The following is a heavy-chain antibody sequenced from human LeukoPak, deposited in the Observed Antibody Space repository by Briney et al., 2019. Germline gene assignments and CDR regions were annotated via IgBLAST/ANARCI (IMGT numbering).Heavy chain of an antibody. J-gene: IGHJ4*02. Sequence: SETLSLTCTVSGGSISNSYWSWIRQPPGKGLEWIGYIYYSGSTNYNPSLTSRVTISLDTSKNQFSLILSSVTAADTAVYYCARRRGDFWSDYYALDYWGQGTLVTISS. CDR2: IYYSGST. CDR1: GGSISNSY. CDR3: ARRRGDFWSDYYALDY. D-gene: IGHD3-3*01. V-gene: IGHV4-59*08.